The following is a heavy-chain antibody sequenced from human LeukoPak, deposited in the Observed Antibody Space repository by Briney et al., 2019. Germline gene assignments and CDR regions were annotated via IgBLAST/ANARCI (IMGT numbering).Heavy chain of an antibody. V-gene: IGHV4-34*01. J-gene: IGHJ4*02. CDR1: GGSFSGYY. D-gene: IGHD2-15*01. CDR2: INHSGST. CDR3: ARSEVAAPRPYYFDY. Sequence: SETLSLTCAVYGGSFSGYYWSWIRQPPGKGLEWIGEINHSGSTNYNPSLKSRVIISVDTSKNQFSLKLSSVTAADTAVYYCARSEVAAPRPYYFDYWGQGTLVTVSS.